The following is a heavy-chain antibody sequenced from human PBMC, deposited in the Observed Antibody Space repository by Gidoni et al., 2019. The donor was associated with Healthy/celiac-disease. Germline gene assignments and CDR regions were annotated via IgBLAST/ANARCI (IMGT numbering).Heavy chain of an antibody. V-gene: IGHV3-11*06. CDR2: ISSSSSYT. J-gene: IGHJ4*02. CDR1: GFTFSDYY. CDR3: ATSPGQLLGVIDY. Sequence: QVQLVESGGGLVKPGGSLSLSCAASGFTFSDYYMSWIRQAPGKGLEWVSDISSSSSYTNYADSVKGRFTISRDNAKNSLYLQMNSLRAEDTAVYYCATSPGQLLGVIDYWGQGTLVTVSS. D-gene: IGHD6-6*01.